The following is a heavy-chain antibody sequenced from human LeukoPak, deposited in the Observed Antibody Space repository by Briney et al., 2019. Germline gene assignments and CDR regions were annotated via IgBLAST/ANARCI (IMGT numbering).Heavy chain of an antibody. Sequence: GGSLRLSCAASGFTFSSYAMHWVRQAPGKGLEWVAVISYDGSNKYYADSVKGRFTISRDNSKNTLYLQMNSLRAEDTAVYYCARVKGYCSSTSCYRLEWLYFDYWGQGTLVTVSS. D-gene: IGHD2-2*02. CDR2: ISYDGSNK. CDR3: ARVKGYCSSTSCYRLEWLYFDY. CDR1: GFTFSSYA. J-gene: IGHJ4*02. V-gene: IGHV3-30-3*01.